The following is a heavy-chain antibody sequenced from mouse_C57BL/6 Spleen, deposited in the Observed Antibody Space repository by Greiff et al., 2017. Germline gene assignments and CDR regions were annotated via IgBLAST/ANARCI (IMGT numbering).Heavy chain of an antibody. D-gene: IGHD1-1*01. V-gene: IGHV1-80*01. CDR3: ATSSPYDYAMDD. Sequence: VQLQQSGAELVKPGASVKISCKASGYAFSSYWMNWVKQRPGKGLEWIGQIYPGDGDTNYNGKFKGKATLTADKSSSTVYLELSRLTSDDSAVYYCATSSPYDYAMDDWGQGTSVTVSS. J-gene: IGHJ4*01. CDR2: IYPGDGDT. CDR1: GYAFSSYW.